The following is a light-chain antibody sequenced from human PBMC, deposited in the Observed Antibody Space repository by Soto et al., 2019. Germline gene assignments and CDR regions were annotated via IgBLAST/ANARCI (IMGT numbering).Light chain of an antibody. Sequence: DIQMTQSPSTLSASVGDRVTITCRASQSINSWLAWYQQKPGKAPKLLIYKASSLESGVPSRFSGSGSGTEFTLTISSLQSDDFATYYCQQYNVYSPWTFGQGTKV. CDR3: QQYNVYSPWT. J-gene: IGKJ1*01. CDR1: QSINSW. V-gene: IGKV1-5*03. CDR2: KAS.